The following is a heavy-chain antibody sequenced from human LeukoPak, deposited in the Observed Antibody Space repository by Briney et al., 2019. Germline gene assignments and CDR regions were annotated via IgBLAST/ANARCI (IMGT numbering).Heavy chain of an antibody. V-gene: IGHV3-7*01. CDR1: GFTFSSFW. D-gene: IGHD5-18*01. Sequence: PGGSLRLSCAASGFTFSSFWMSWVRQAPGKGLEWVANIKQDGSEKYYVDSVKGRFTISRDNAKNSLYLQMNSLRAEDTAVYYCSRLRVYSYGYGDYWGQGTLVTVSS. J-gene: IGHJ4*02. CDR2: IKQDGSEK. CDR3: SRLRVYSYGYGDY.